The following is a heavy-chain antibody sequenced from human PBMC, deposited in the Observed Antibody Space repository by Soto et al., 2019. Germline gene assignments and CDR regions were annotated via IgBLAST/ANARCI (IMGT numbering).Heavy chain of an antibody. CDR3: ARGWETYYYDSSGYPDAFDI. J-gene: IGHJ3*02. Sequence: ASVKVSCKASGYTFTSYGISWVRQAPGQGLEWMGWISAYNGNTNYAQKLQGRVTMTTDTSTSTAYMELRSLRSDDTAVYYCARGWETYYYDSSGYPDAFDIWGQGTIVTVS. V-gene: IGHV1-18*01. D-gene: IGHD3-22*01. CDR1: GYTFTSYG. CDR2: ISAYNGNT.